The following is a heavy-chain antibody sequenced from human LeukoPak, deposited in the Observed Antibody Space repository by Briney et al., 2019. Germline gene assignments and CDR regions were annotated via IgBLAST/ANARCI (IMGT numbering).Heavy chain of an antibody. V-gene: IGHV1-8*03. Sequence: GASVKVSCKASGYSFTNHDINWVRQAPGQGLEWMGWMNPNSGNTGYAQKFQGRVTITRNTSITTAYMELSSLRSDDTAVYYCARGAIGNWFDPWGQGTLVTVSS. CDR2: MNPNSGNT. CDR3: ARGAIGNWFDP. J-gene: IGHJ5*02. CDR1: GYSFTNHD. D-gene: IGHD2-2*02.